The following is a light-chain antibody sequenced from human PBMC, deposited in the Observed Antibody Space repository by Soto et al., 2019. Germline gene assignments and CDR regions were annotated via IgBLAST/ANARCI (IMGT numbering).Light chain of an antibody. CDR3: QSYDSSLSGVWVV. V-gene: IGLV1-40*01. Sequence: QPVLTQPPSVSGAPGQRVTISCTGSSSNIGAGYDVHWYQQLPGTAPKLLIYGNSNRPSGVPDRFSGSKSGTSASLAITGLQAEDEADYYCQSYDSSLSGVWVVFGGGTKLTVL. J-gene: IGLJ2*01. CDR1: SSNIGAGYD. CDR2: GNS.